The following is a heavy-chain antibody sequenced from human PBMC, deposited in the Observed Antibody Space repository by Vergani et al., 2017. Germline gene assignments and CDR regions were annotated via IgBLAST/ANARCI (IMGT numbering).Heavy chain of an antibody. D-gene: IGHD1-1*01. J-gene: IGHJ4*02. V-gene: IGHV4-4*09. CDR1: GGSISSYY. CDR2: IYTSGST. Sequence: QVQLPESGPGLVKPSETLSLTCTVSGGSISSYYWSWIRQPPGKGLEWIGYIYTSGSTNYNPSLKSRVTISVDTSKNQFSLKLSSVTAADTAVYYCARDREGYTFDYWGQGTLVTVSA. CDR3: ARDREGYTFDY.